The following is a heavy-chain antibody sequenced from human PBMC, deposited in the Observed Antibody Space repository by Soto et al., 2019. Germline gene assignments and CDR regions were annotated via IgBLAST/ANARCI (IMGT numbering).Heavy chain of an antibody. CDR2: IYYSGST. CDR3: ARDFATSWFDP. CDR1: GGSVSSGSYY. J-gene: IGHJ5*02. V-gene: IGHV4-61*01. Sequence: SETLSLTCTVSGGSVSSGSYYWSWIRQPPGKGLEWIGYIYYSGSTNYNPSLKNRLTISVDTSKNQFSLKLSSVTAADTAVYYCARDFATSWFDPWGLGTLVTVSS. D-gene: IGHD1-1*01.